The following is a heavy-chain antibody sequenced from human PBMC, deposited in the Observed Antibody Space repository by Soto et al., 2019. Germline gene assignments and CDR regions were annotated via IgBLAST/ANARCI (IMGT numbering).Heavy chain of an antibody. Sequence: SETLSLTCAVSGGSISSSNWWSWVLQPPGMGLEWIGQIYHSGSTNYNQSLKSRVTISVDKSKNQFSLNLRSVTAADTAVYYCASIHYYGSGSFWFDPWGQGTLVTVSS. CDR1: GGSISSSNW. CDR2: IYHSGST. V-gene: IGHV4-4*02. J-gene: IGHJ5*02. CDR3: ASIHYYGSGSFWFDP. D-gene: IGHD3-10*01.